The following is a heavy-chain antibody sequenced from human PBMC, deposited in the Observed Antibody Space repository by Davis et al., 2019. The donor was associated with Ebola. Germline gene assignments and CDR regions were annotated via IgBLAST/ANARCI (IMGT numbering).Heavy chain of an antibody. Sequence: PGGSLRLSCAASGFTFSSYSMNWVRQAPGKGLEWVSSISSSSSYIYYADSVKGRFTISRVNAKNSLYLQMNSLRAEDTAVYYCARDLGYCSSTSCYPYWGQGTLVTVSS. J-gene: IGHJ4*02. D-gene: IGHD2-2*01. CDR1: GFTFSSYS. CDR3: ARDLGYCSSTSCYPY. CDR2: ISSSSSYI. V-gene: IGHV3-21*01.